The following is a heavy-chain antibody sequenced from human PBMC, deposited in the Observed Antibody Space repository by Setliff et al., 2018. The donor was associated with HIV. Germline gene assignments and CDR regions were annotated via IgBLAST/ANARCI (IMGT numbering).Heavy chain of an antibody. V-gene: IGHV4-34*01. D-gene: IGHD2-2*01. CDR1: GESFSGYY. CDR3: VRGYCSSTTCYDDYYYMDV. Sequence: PSETLSLTCAVYGESFSGYYWNWIRQPPGKGLEWIGEINHRGSTNYNPSLKSRVTISVDTSKNQFFLKLSSVTAADTAVYYCVRGYCSSTTCYDDYYYMDVWGKGSTVTVSS. CDR2: INHRGST. J-gene: IGHJ6*03.